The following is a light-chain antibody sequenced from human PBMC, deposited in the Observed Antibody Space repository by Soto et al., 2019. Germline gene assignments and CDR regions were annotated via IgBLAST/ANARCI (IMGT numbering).Light chain of an antibody. Sequence: IQLTQSPSSLSASIGDRVTITCRASQDITSFLAWYQQEPGKAPKLLIYAASTLQSGVPSRFSGSGSGADFTLTISSLQPEDFSTYFFQQLNSYPLTFAQGTRLEIK. CDR2: AAS. CDR1: QDITSF. J-gene: IGKJ5*01. V-gene: IGKV1-9*01. CDR3: QQLNSYPLT.